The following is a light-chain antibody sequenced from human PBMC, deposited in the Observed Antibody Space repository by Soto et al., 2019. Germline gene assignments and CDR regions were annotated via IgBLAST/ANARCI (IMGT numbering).Light chain of an antibody. CDR3: QQYSSSPSIT. Sequence: DIQMTQSPSSLSASVGDRVTITCRASQGIRNDLGWYQQRPGKAPKRLIYAASTLQPGVPSRFSGSGSGTDFTLTISRLEPEDFAVYYCQQYSSSPSITFGQGTRLEIK. CDR1: QGIRND. CDR2: AAS. V-gene: IGKV1-17*01. J-gene: IGKJ5*01.